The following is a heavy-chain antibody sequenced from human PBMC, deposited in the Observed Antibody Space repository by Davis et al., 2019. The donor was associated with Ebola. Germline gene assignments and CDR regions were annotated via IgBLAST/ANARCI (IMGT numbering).Heavy chain of an antibody. CDR1: GFTFSSYS. J-gene: IGHJ4*02. CDR3: TSTTPDY. CDR2: ITSSSSTI. Sequence: GGSLRLSCAASGFTFSSYSMNWVRQAPGKGLEWVSYITSSSSTIYYADSVKGRFTISRDNAKNSLYLQMNSLKTEDTAVYYCTSTTPDYWGQGTLVTVSS. D-gene: IGHD1-26*01. V-gene: IGHV3-48*01.